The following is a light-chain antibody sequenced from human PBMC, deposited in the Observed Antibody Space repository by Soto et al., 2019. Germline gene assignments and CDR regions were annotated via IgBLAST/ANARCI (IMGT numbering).Light chain of an antibody. CDR2: GAS. J-gene: IGKJ1*01. Sequence: EIVLTQSPGTLSLSPGKRATLSCRASQSISSSYLAWYQQRPGQAPRLLIYGASSRATGIPDRFSGSGSGTEFTLTISSLQSEDFAVYYCQQYNNWPPWTFGQGTKVDNK. V-gene: IGKV3-20*01. CDR1: QSISSSY. CDR3: QQYNNWPPWT.